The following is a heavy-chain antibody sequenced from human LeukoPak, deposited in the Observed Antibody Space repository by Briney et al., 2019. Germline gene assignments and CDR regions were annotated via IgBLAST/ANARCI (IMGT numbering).Heavy chain of an antibody. CDR3: ASLPRIAAASTEEDY. J-gene: IGHJ4*02. V-gene: IGHV4-39*01. CDR1: GGSISSSSYY. CDR2: IYYSGST. D-gene: IGHD6-13*01. Sequence: PSETLSLTCTVSGGSISSSSYYWGWIRQPPGKGLEWIGSIYYSGSTYYNPSLKSRVTISVDTSKNQFSLKLSSVTAADTAVYYCASLPRIAAASTEEDYWGQGTLVTVSS.